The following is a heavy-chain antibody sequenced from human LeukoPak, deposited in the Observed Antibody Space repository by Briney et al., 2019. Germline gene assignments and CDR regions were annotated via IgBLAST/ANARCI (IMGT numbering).Heavy chain of an antibody. CDR1: EFTFSSYA. Sequence: GGSLRLSCAASEFTFSSYAMHWVRQAPGKGLEYVSAISSNGGSTYYANSVKGRFTISRDNSKNTLYLQMGSLRAEDMAVYYCARGSTFHGLYNWFDPWGQGTLVTVSS. D-gene: IGHD2-15*01. CDR2: ISSNGGST. V-gene: IGHV3-64*01. J-gene: IGHJ5*02. CDR3: ARGSTFHGLYNWFDP.